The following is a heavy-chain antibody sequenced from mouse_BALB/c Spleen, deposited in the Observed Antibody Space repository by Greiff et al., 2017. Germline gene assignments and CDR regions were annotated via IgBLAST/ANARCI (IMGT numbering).Heavy chain of an antibody. CDR3: ARYGNYEGFAY. D-gene: IGHD2-1*01. J-gene: IGHJ3*01. CDR1: GYTFTSYV. V-gene: IGHV1-14*01. CDR2: INPYNDGT. Sequence: VQLQQSGPELVKPGASVKMSCKASGYTFTSYVMHWVKQKPGQGLEWIGYINPYNDGTKYNEKFKGKATLTSDKSSSTAYMELSSLTSEDSAVYYCARYGNYEGFAYWGQGTLVTVSA.